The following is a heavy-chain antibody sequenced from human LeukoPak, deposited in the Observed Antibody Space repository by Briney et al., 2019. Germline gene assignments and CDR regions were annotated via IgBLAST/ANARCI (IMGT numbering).Heavy chain of an antibody. CDR2: ISSSGSTI. CDR1: GFTFSSYE. J-gene: IGHJ4*02. D-gene: IGHD2-15*01. CDR3: ARGGSCSGGNCKYTRKEIGY. Sequence: PGGSLRLSCAASGFTFSSYEMNWVRQAPGKGLEWVSYISSSGSTIYYADSVKGRFTISRDNAKNTLYLHMNSLRADDTAVYYCARGGSCSGGNCKYTRKEIGYWGQGTLVTVSS. V-gene: IGHV3-48*03.